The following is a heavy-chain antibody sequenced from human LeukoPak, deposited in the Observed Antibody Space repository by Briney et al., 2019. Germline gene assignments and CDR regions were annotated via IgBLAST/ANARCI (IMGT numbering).Heavy chain of an antibody. D-gene: IGHD3-22*01. CDR1: GGTFSSYA. J-gene: IGHJ4*02. Sequence: SVKVSCKASGGTFSSYAISWVRQAPGQGLEWMGGIIPIFGTANYAQKFQGRATITTDESTSTAYMELSSLRSEDTAVYYCARDRPLPPDYYDSSGPPDYWGQGTLVTVSS. CDR2: IIPIFGTA. V-gene: IGHV1-69*05. CDR3: ARDRPLPPDYYDSSGPPDY.